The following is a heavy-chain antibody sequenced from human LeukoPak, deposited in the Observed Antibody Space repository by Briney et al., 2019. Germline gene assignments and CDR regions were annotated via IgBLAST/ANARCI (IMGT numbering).Heavy chain of an antibody. CDR3: ATRPYYGGNGDY. CDR1: GGSISSSNW. CDR2: IYHSGST. J-gene: IGHJ4*02. Sequence: SETLSLTCAVSGGSISSSNWWSWVRQPPGKGLEWIGEIYHSGSTNYNPSLKSRVTVSVDKSKNQFSLKLSSVTAADTAVYYCATRPYYGGNGDYWGQGTLVTVSS. V-gene: IGHV4-4*02. D-gene: IGHD4-23*01.